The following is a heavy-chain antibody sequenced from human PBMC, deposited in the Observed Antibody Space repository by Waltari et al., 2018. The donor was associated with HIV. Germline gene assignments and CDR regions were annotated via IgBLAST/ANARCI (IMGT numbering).Heavy chain of an antibody. CDR2: IRTDASEK. CDR3: ARELTTGTALNY. J-gene: IGHJ4*02. CDR1: GFSFGNYW. V-gene: IGHV3-7*01. D-gene: IGHD2-21*02. Sequence: EVQLVESGGGLVRPGGSLRLSCVGPGFSFGNYWMSWVRQAPGKGLEWVANIRTDASEKYYVDSVKGRFSISRDNAKNLVFLQMDSLRVEDTAVYFCARELTTGTALNYWGQGTLVTVSS.